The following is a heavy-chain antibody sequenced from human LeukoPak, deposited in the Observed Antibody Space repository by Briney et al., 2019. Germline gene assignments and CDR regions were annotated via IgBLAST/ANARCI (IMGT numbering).Heavy chain of an antibody. V-gene: IGHV4-4*02. CDR3: ARGGYYGSGNDFRFDP. CDR1: GDSISSNNW. D-gene: IGHD3-10*01. J-gene: IGHJ5*02. CDR2: IYHSGST. Sequence: PSETLSLTCAVSGDSISSNNWWSWVRQPPGKGLEWIGEIYHSGSTNYNPSLKSRVTISVETSKNQFSLKLKSVTAADTAVYYCARGGYYGSGNDFRFDPWGQGTLVTVSS.